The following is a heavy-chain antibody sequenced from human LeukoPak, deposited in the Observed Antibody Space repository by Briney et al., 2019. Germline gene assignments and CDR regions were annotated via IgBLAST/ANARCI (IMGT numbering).Heavy chain of an antibody. Sequence: SETLSLTCTVSGGSISSYYWSWIRQHPGKGLEWIGYIYYSGSTYYNPSLKSRVTISVDTSKNQFSLKLSSVTAADTAVYYCARGLIAAAGAYFDYWGQGTLVTVSS. J-gene: IGHJ4*02. D-gene: IGHD6-13*01. CDR1: GGSISSYY. CDR3: ARGLIAAAGAYFDY. V-gene: IGHV4-59*06. CDR2: IYYSGST.